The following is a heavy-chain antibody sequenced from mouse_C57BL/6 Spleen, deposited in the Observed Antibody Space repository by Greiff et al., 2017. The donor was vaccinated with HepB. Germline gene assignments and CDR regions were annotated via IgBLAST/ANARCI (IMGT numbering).Heavy chain of an antibody. J-gene: IGHJ2*01. CDR1: GYTFTSYW. D-gene: IGHD1-1*01. V-gene: IGHV1-69*01. CDR3: AKGKTTDFDY. Sequence: QVHVKQPGAELVMPGASVKLSCKASGYTFTSYWMHWVKQRPGQGLEWIGEIDPSDSYTNYNQKFKGKSTLTVDKSSSTAYMQLSSLTSEDSAVYYCAKGKTTDFDYWGQGTTLTVSS. CDR2: IDPSDSYT.